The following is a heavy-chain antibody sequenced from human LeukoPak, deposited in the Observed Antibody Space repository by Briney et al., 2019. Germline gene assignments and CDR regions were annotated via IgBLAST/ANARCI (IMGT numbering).Heavy chain of an antibody. CDR3: AGGSTMIRGAADY. V-gene: IGHV4-59*01. Sequence: SETPSLTCTVSGGSISSYFWSWIRQPPGKGLEWIGYIYYSGSTNYNPSLKSRVTISVDTSKNHFSLKLSSVTAADTAVYFCAGGSTMIRGAADYWGQGTLVTVSS. CDR1: GGSISSYF. J-gene: IGHJ4*02. D-gene: IGHD3-10*01. CDR2: IYYSGST.